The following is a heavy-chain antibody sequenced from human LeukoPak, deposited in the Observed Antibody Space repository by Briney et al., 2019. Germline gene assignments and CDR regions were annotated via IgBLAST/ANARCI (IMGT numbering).Heavy chain of an antibody. D-gene: IGHD3-16*02. V-gene: IGHV4-4*02. Sequence: SGTLPLTCAVSGGSISSSNWWSWVRQPPGKGLEWIGEINHSGSTNYNPSLKSRVTISVDTSKNQFSLKLSSVTAADTAVYYCARGQGLYDYVWGSYRRPYYFDYWGQGTLVTVSS. CDR2: INHSGST. CDR1: GGSISSSNW. J-gene: IGHJ4*02. CDR3: ARGQGLYDYVWGSYRRPYYFDY.